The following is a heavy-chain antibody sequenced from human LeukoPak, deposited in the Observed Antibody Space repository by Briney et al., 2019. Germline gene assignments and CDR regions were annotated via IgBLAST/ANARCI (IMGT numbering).Heavy chain of an antibody. CDR2: INSIGSST. D-gene: IGHD2-2*01. CDR1: GFTFSSYW. CDR3: ARVLFDCGSSSCLKSGFDP. J-gene: IGHJ5*02. V-gene: IGHV3-74*01. Sequence: GGSLRLSCAVSGFTFSSYWMHWVRQAPGKGLVWVSRINSIGSSTSYADSVKGRFTISRDNAKNTLYLQMNSLRADDTAVYYCARVLFDCGSSSCLKSGFDPWGQGTLVTVSS.